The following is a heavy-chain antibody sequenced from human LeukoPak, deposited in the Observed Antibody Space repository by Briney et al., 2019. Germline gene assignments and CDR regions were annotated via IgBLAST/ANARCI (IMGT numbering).Heavy chain of an antibody. Sequence: GTSLRLSCAASGFSFSSYAMHWVRQAPDKGLEWVAIIKSDVREKYYADSVKGRFTVSRDNSKNMLHLQMNSLRAEDTAVYYCLRDDFSGKDEYFDHWGQGTLVTVSS. V-gene: IGHV3-33*01. D-gene: IGHD4-23*01. J-gene: IGHJ4*02. CDR3: LRDDFSGKDEYFDH. CDR2: IKSDVREK. CDR1: GFSFSSYA.